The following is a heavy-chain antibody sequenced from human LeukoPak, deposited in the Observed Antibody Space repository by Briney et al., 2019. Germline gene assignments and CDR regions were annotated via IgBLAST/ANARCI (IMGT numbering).Heavy chain of an antibody. CDR3: ARDTWAHYMDV. V-gene: IGHV3-53*01. CDR1: GFTVSSNY. CDR2: IYSGGST. Sequence: GGSLRLSCAASGFTVSSNYMSWVRQAPGKGLEWVSVIYSGGSTYYADSVKGRFTISRDNSKNTLYLQMNSLRVEDTAVYYCARDTWAHYMDVWGKGTTVTISS. D-gene: IGHD2/OR15-2a*01. J-gene: IGHJ6*03.